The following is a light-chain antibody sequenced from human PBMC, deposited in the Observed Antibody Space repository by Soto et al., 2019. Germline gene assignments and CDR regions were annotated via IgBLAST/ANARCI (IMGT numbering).Light chain of an antibody. Sequence: QSVLTQPPSVSGAPGQRVTISCTGSSSNIGAGYDVHWYQQLPGTAPKLLIYGNSNRPSGVPDRFSGSKSGTSASLAITGFQAEAEADYYCQSYASSLSGYVVFGGGTKLTVL. CDR1: SSNIGAGYD. CDR2: GNS. V-gene: IGLV1-40*01. J-gene: IGLJ2*01. CDR3: QSYASSLSGYVV.